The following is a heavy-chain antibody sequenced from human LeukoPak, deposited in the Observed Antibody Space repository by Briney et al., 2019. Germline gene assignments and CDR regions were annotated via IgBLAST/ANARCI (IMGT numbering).Heavy chain of an antibody. CDR2: ISSRGSTI. V-gene: IGHV3-48*03. CDR3: ARLRYFDY. Sequence: GGSLSLSFAASGFTFSSYEMNWVRQAPGRGLEWVSYISSRGSTIYYADSVKGRFTISRDNAKNSLYLQMNSLRAEDTAVYYCARLRYFDYWGQGTLVTVSS. J-gene: IGHJ4*02. CDR1: GFTFSSYE.